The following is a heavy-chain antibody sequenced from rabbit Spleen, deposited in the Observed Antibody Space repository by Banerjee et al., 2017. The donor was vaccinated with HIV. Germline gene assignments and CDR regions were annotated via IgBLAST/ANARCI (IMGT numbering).Heavy chain of an antibody. D-gene: IGHD1-1*01. CDR1: GFDFINAY. V-gene: IGHV1S7*01. CDR3: ARDPAYSGGGGSDIPYL. CDR2: IDPVFGST. J-gene: IGHJ4*01. Sequence: QLKETGGGLVQPGGSLTLSCKASGFDFINAYMTWVRQAPGKGLEWIGYIDPVFGSTYYASWVNGQFTISSHNAQNTLYLQLNSLTVADTATYFCARDPAYSGGGGSDIPYLWGPGTLVTVS.